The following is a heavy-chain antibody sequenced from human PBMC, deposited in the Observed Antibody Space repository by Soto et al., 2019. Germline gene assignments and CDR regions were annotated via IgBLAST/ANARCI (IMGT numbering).Heavy chain of an antibody. J-gene: IGHJ4*02. CDR2: LQTDGSHP. V-gene: IGHV3-74*01. CDR1: GFTFDYYW. D-gene: IGHD2-21*02. Sequence: EVQLVESGGCLVQPGGSLRLSCVASGFTFDYYWMHWVRQAPGEGLMGVSRLQTDGSHPDYADSVEGRFPISRDNAKNTLYLQMNNLRAEDTAVYYCARGGDPDYWGQGTLVTVSS. CDR3: ARGGDPDY.